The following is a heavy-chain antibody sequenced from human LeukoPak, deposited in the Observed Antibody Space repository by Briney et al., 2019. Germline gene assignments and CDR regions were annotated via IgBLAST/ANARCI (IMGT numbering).Heavy chain of an antibody. V-gene: IGHV1-46*01. J-gene: IGHJ3*02. CDR2: INPSGGST. Sequence: ASVKVSCKASGYTFTSYYMHWVRQAPGQGLEWMGIINPSGGSTSYAQKFQGRVTMTRDMSTSTAYMELSSLRSEDTAVYYCAIITLIELAFDIWGQGTMVTVSS. CDR3: AIITLIELAFDI. CDR1: GYTFTSYY. D-gene: IGHD3-22*01.